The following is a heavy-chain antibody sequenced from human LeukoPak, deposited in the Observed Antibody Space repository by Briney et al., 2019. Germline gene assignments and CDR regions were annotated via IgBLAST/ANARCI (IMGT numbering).Heavy chain of an antibody. CDR1: GFTFDDYA. D-gene: IGHD3-10*01. CDR2: ISWNSGSI. CDR3: AKAQGRYYYGSGSYYRRYNWFDP. Sequence: GRSLRLSCAASGFTFDDYAMHWVRQAPGKGLELVSGISWNSGSIGYADSVKGRFTISRDNAKNPLYLQMNSLRAEDTALYYCAKAQGRYYYGSGSYYRRYNWFDPWGQGTLVTVSS. V-gene: IGHV3-9*01. J-gene: IGHJ5*02.